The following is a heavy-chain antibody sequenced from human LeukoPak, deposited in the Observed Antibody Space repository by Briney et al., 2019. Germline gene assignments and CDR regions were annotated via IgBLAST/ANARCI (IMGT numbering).Heavy chain of an antibody. V-gene: IGHV3-21*01. Sequence: GGSLRLSCAASGFTFSSYSMNWVRQAPGKGLEWVSSISSSSSYIYYADSVKGRFTISRDNAKNSLYLQMDSLRGEDTAVYYCATGGVHYYDSSADYWGQGTLVTVSS. CDR2: ISSSSSYI. J-gene: IGHJ4*02. CDR1: GFTFSSYS. D-gene: IGHD3-22*01. CDR3: ATGGVHYYDSSADY.